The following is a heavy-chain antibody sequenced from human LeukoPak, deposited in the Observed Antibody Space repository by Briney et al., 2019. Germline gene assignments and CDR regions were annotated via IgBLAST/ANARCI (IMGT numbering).Heavy chain of an antibody. Sequence: SETLSLTCTVSGGSISSYYWSWLRQPPGKGLEWIGYIYYSGSNNYNPSLKSRVTISVDTSKNQFSLKLSSVTAADTAVYYCARIIVVPAAKAAFDIWGQGTMVTVSS. CDR2: IYYSGSN. CDR1: GGSISSYY. V-gene: IGHV4-59*01. CDR3: ARIIVVPAAKAAFDI. D-gene: IGHD2-2*01. J-gene: IGHJ3*02.